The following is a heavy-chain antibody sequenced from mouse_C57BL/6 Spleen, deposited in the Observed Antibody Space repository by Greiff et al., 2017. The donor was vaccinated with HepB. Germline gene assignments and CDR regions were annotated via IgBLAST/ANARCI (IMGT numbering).Heavy chain of an antibody. Sequence: VKVVESGAELVKPGASVKISCKASGYAFSSYWMNWVKQRPGKGLEWIGQIYPGDGDTNYNGKFKGKATLTADKSSSTAYMQLSSLTSEDSAVYFCARDYGSRDAMDYWGQGTSVTVSS. CDR1: GYAFSSYW. CDR3: ARDYGSRDAMDY. V-gene: IGHV1-80*01. J-gene: IGHJ4*01. D-gene: IGHD1-1*01. CDR2: IYPGDGDT.